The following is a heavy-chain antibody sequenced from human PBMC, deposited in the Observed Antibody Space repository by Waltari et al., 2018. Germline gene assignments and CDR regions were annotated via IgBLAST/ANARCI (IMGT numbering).Heavy chain of an antibody. CDR2: VGSGGDK. V-gene: IGHV3-53*01. Sequence: EVQLVESGGGLLQPGGSLRLSCAASGFTFINKYMTWVRQAPGKGLEWVSLVGSGGDKHYADSVKGRFTISRDNSKNTVYLQMHDLRAEDTAIYYCSRNFHDPQDVWGQGTTVIVS. J-gene: IGHJ6*02. CDR3: SRNFHDPQDV. CDR1: GFTFINKY. D-gene: IGHD3-3*01.